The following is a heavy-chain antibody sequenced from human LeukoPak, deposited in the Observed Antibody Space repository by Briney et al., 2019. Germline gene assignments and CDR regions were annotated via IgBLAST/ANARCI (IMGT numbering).Heavy chain of an antibody. V-gene: IGHV3-21*01. Sequence: GGSLTLSCAASGFTFSSYNMNWVRQAPGKGLEWVSSISSSGSYIYYSDSVKGRFTISRDNAKNSLYLQMNSLRAEDTAVYYCARDWSYDFWSGYYMEDWGQGTLVTVSS. J-gene: IGHJ4*02. CDR1: GFTFSSYN. CDR3: ARDWSYDFWSGYYMED. CDR2: ISSSGSYI. D-gene: IGHD3-3*01.